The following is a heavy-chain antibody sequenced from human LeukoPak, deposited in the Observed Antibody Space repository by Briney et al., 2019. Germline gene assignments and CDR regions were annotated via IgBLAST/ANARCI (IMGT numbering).Heavy chain of an antibody. CDR3: ARGVGSYDSSGYYFDY. D-gene: IGHD3-22*01. Sequence: SVKVSCKASGGTFSSYAISWVRQAPRQGLEWMGGIIPIFGTANYAQKFQGRVTITADESTSTAYMELSSLRSEDTAVYYCARGVGSYDSSGYYFDYWGQGTLVTVSS. CDR2: IIPIFGTA. CDR1: GGTFSSYA. J-gene: IGHJ4*02. V-gene: IGHV1-69*13.